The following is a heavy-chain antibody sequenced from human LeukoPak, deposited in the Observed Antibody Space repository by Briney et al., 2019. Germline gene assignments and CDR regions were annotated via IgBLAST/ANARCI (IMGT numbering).Heavy chain of an antibody. CDR3: AKSGGYGLIDY. D-gene: IGHD1-26*01. Sequence: SETLSLTCTVSGGSISSSSYYWGWIRQPPGKGLEWIGSIYYSGSTYYNASLRSRVTISIDTSKNQFSLRLNSVTAADTAMYYCAKSGGYGLIDYWGQGTLVTVSS. CDR2: IYYSGST. CDR1: GGSISSSSYY. V-gene: IGHV4-39*01. J-gene: IGHJ4*02.